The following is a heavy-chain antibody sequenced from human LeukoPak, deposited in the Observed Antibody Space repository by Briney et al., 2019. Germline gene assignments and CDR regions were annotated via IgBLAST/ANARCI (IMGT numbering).Heavy chain of an antibody. V-gene: IGHV1-69*04. Sequence: SVKVSCKASGGTFSSYAISWVRQAPGQGREWMGRIIPILGIANYAQKFQGRVTITADKSTSTAYMELSSLRSEDTAVYYCARLEQGYCSSTSCFPWGQGTLVTVSS. J-gene: IGHJ5*02. D-gene: IGHD2-2*01. CDR3: ARLEQGYCSSTSCFP. CDR2: IIPILGIA. CDR1: GGTFSSYA.